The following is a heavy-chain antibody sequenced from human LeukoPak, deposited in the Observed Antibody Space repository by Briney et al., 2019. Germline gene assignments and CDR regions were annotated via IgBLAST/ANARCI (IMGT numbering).Heavy chain of an antibody. Sequence: GGSLRLSCTASGFTFGDYAMSWVRQAPGKGLEWVGFIRSKAYGGTTEYAASVKGRFTISRDDSKSIAYLQMNSLKTEDTAVYYCTSGWDYYGMDVWGQGTLVTVSS. CDR2: IRSKAYGGTT. CDR3: TSGWDYYGMDV. J-gene: IGHJ6*02. CDR1: GFTFGDYA. V-gene: IGHV3-49*04. D-gene: IGHD3-10*01.